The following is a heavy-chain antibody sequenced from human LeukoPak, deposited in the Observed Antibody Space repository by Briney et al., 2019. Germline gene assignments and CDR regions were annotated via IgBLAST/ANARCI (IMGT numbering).Heavy chain of an antibody. J-gene: IGHJ4*02. D-gene: IGHD6-13*01. V-gene: IGHV3-9*01. CDR1: GFTFDDYA. Sequence: GGSLRLSCAASGFTFDDYAMHWVRQAPGKGLEWVSGISWNSGSIGYADSVKGRFTISRDNAKNSLYLQMNSLRAEDTAVYYCASGQQQLDFWGQGTLVTVSS. CDR3: ASGQQQLDF. CDR2: ISWNSGSI.